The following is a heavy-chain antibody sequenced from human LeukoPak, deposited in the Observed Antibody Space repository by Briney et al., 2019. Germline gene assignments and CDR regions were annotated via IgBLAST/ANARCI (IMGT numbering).Heavy chain of an antibody. Sequence: GASVTVSCKASGYTFTGYYLHWVRQAPGQGLEWMAWINPNSGGTNYAQNFQGRVTMTRDTSISTAYMELSRLRSDDTAVYYCARGYCSGGSCPFDYGGQGTTVTVTS. D-gene: IGHD2-15*01. CDR2: INPNSGGT. V-gene: IGHV1-2*02. CDR3: ARGYCSGGSCPFDY. CDR1: GYTFTGYY. J-gene: IGHJ4*02.